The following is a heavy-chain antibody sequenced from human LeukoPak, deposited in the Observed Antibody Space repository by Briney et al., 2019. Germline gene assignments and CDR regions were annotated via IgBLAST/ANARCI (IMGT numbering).Heavy chain of an antibody. CDR3: ARGMINYGDDAFDI. Sequence: GGSLRLSCAASGFTCSSYDMHWVRQATGKGLEWVSAIGTAGDTYYPGSVKGRFTISRENAKNSLYLQMNSLRAGDTAVYYCARGMINYGDDAFDIWGQGTTVTVSS. V-gene: IGHV3-13*01. CDR2: IGTAGDT. D-gene: IGHD3-16*01. J-gene: IGHJ3*02. CDR1: GFTCSSYD.